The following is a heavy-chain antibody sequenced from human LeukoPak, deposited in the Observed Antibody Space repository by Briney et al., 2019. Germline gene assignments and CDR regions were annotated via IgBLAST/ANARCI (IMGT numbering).Heavy chain of an antibody. CDR1: GFTFSSYS. J-gene: IGHJ4*02. D-gene: IGHD3-3*01. V-gene: IGHV3-33*01. CDR2: IWYDGSNK. CDR3: ARDGYDFWSGYYPIFDY. Sequence: PGGSLRLSCAASGFTFSSYSMHWVRQAPGKGLEWMAVIWYDGSNKYYADSVKGRFTISRDNSKNTLYLQMNGLRAEDTAVYYCARDGYDFWSGYYPIFDYWGQGTLVTVSS.